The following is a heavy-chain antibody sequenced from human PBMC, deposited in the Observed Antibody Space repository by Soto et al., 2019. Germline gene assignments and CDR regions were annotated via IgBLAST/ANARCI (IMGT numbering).Heavy chain of an antibody. CDR3: AGGSGWLIDH. D-gene: IGHD3-10*01. V-gene: IGHV3-7*04. CDR2: IRQDGSED. J-gene: IGHJ4*02. Sequence: PGGSPKLSCAASGFTFSNFWMNWVRQAPGRGLEWLAIIRQDGSEDLYVDSLKDRFTISRDNAKNSLYLQINSLRAEGTAVYYCAGGSGWLIDHWGQGTLVTVSS. CDR1: GFTFSNFW.